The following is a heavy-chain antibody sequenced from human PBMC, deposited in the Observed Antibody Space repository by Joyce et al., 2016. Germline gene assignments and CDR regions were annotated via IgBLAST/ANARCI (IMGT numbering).Heavy chain of an antibody. CDR1: GGSITTTNW. D-gene: IGHD2-8*02. CDR3: ARGCTGGSCYDF. CDR2: ISHDGST. Sequence: QVQLQESGPRLVRHSGTLSLTFPVSGGSITTTNWWSWIRQSPGKSPEWFGDISHDGSTDYNPSLNSRVTISVDKSQNQFSLNMDSLTVADTAIYYCARGCTGGSCYDFWGQGTLVVVSS. V-gene: IGHV4-4*02. J-gene: IGHJ4*02.